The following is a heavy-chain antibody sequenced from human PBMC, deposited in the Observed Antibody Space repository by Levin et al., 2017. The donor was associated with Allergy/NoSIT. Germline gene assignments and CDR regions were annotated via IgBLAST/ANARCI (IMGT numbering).Heavy chain of an antibody. CDR3: ARDTTPKQLWFPIDAFDI. CDR2: ISSSGSTI. V-gene: IGHV3-11*01. CDR1: GFTFSDYY. D-gene: IGHD5-18*01. Sequence: GGSLRLSCAASGFTFSDYYMSWIRQAPGKGLEWVSYISSSGSTIYYADSVKGRFTISRDNAKNSLYLQMNSLRAEDTAVYYCARDTTPKQLWFPIDAFDIWGQGTMVTVSS. J-gene: IGHJ3*02.